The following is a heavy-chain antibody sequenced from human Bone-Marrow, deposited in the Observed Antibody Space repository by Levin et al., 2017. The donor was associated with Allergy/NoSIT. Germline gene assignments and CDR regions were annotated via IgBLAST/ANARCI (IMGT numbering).Heavy chain of an antibody. J-gene: IGHJ4*02. CDR2: INPNSVGT. Sequence: GESLKISCRASGYTFTAHFIHWVRQAPGQGLEWMGWINPNSVGTEYAQKFQGRVTMTRDTSISTAYMDLSRLRSDDTAVYYCAREADDYFDYWGQGTLVTVSS. CDR1: GYTFTAHF. CDR3: AREADDYFDY. V-gene: IGHV1-2*02.